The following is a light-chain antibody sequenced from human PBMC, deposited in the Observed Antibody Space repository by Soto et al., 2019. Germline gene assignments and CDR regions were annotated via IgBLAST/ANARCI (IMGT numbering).Light chain of an antibody. J-gene: IGKJ1*01. CDR2: GTS. CDR3: QKYNKAPCK. Sequence: DIQMTQSPPSLSASVGDRVTITCRASQGIEGFLAWYQQKPGTAPKLLVYGTSTLQVGVPSRFSGSGWGTDCTLTISSVQPGDVATYYCQKYNKAPCKFGQGTKV. V-gene: IGKV1-27*01. CDR1: QGIEGF.